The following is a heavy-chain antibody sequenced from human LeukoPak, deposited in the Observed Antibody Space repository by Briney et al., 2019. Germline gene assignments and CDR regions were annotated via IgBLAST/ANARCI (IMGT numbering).Heavy chain of an antibody. CDR2: ISTYNGNT. V-gene: IGHV1-18*01. CDR3: ARVYIGYFDWSTIDY. Sequence: GASVKVSCKASGYTFTSYDINWVRQATGQGLEWMGWISTYNGNTNYAQKLQGRVTMTTDTSTSTTYMELKSLRSDDTAVYYCARVYIGYFDWSTIDYWGQGTLVTVSS. J-gene: IGHJ4*02. D-gene: IGHD3-9*01. CDR1: GYTFTSYD.